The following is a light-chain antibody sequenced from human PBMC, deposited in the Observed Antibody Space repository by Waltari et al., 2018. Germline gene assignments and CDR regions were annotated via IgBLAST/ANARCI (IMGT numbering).Light chain of an antibody. Sequence: QSALTQPPSASGSPGQSVPVSCTGTRSDVGAYNYVSWYQQHPGKPPKLMIYEVSKRPSGAPDRFSGSKSGNTASLTVSGLQAEDEADYYCSSYAGSNDLYVFGSGTKVTVL. CDR3: SSYAGSNDLYV. J-gene: IGLJ1*01. CDR1: RSDVGAYNY. CDR2: EVS. V-gene: IGLV2-8*01.